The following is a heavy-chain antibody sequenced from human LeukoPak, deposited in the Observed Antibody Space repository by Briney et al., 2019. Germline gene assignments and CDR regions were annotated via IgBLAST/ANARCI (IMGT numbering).Heavy chain of an antibody. CDR3: AKDWYSSSWYTRRDSYYYGMDV. J-gene: IGHJ6*02. CDR2: ITGSGDST. Sequence: PGGSLRLSCAASGFTFRTYAITWVRQAPGKGLEWVSGITGSGDSTYYADSVKGRFTISRDNSENTLYLQMNSLRAEDTAVYYCAKDWYSSSWYTRRDSYYYGMDVWGQGTTVTVSS. D-gene: IGHD6-13*01. CDR1: GFTFRTYA. V-gene: IGHV3-23*01.